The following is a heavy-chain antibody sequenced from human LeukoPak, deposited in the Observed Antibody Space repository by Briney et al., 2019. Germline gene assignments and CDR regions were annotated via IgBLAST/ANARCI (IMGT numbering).Heavy chain of an antibody. Sequence: GGSLRLSCAASGFTFSSYAMHWVRQAPGKGLEWVAVISYDGSNKYYADSVKGRFTISRDNSKNTLYLQMNSLRAEDTAVYYCAREGTAARPLYYYYMDVWGKGTTVTVSS. CDR1: GFTFSSYA. J-gene: IGHJ6*03. D-gene: IGHD6-6*01. CDR3: AREGTAARPLYYYYMDV. CDR2: ISYDGSNK. V-gene: IGHV3-30-3*01.